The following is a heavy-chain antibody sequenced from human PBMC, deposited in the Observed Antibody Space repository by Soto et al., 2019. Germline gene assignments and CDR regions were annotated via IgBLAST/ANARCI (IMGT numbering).Heavy chain of an antibody. CDR1: GDSVSSGGYY. CDR3: ARENFGVIIHDAFDL. CDR2: IYDSETT. D-gene: IGHD2-8*01. Sequence: PSETLSLTCTFSGDSVSSGGYYWNWIRQHPGRGLEWLGYIYDSETTYYNPSLESRLSISVDASKNQFSLKVTSVTPADTAVYYCARENFGVIIHDAFDLWGQATMVTVSS. V-gene: IGHV4-31*03. J-gene: IGHJ3*01.